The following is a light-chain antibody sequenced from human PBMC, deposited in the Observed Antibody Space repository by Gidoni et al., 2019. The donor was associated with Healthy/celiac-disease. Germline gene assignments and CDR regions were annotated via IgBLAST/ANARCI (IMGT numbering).Light chain of an antibody. CDR2: AAS. CDR1: QSISSY. J-gene: IGKJ3*01. CDR3: QQSYSTPGFT. Sequence: DIQMTQSPSSLSASVGDRVTITCRASQSISSYLNWYQQKPGKAPKLLIYAASSLQSGVPSRFSGSGSGTDFTLTISSLQPEDFATYYCQQSYSTPGFTFXSXTKVDIK. V-gene: IGKV1-39*01.